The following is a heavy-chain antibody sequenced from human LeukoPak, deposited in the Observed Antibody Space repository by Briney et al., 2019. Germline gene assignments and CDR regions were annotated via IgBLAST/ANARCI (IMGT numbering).Heavy chain of an antibody. CDR1: GFTFSSYA. V-gene: IGHV3-23*01. CDR3: AKGHGDWYFYYFDY. D-gene: IGHD2-21*02. Sequence: PGGSLRLSCAASGFTFSSYAMSWVRQAPGKGLEWVSAISGSGGSTYYADSVKGRFTISRDNSKNTLYLQMSSLRDEDTAIYYCAKGHGDWYFYYFDYWGQGTLVTVSS. CDR2: ISGSGGST. J-gene: IGHJ4*02.